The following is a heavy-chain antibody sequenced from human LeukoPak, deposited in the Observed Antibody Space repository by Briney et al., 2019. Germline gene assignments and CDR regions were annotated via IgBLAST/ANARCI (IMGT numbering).Heavy chain of an antibody. V-gene: IGHV4-61*08. Sequence: SETLSPTCTVSGGSVSSSGYYWSWIRQPPGKGLEWIAYIYYSGSTNYNPSLKSRVTISVDTSKNQFSLKMRSVTAADTAVYYCARDPYGMDVWGKGTTVTVSS. CDR2: IYYSGST. CDR3: ARDPYGMDV. J-gene: IGHJ6*04. CDR1: GGSVSSSGYY.